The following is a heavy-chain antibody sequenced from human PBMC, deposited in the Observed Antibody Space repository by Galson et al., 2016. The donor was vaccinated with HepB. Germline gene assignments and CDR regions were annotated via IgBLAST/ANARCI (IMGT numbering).Heavy chain of an antibody. J-gene: IGHJ6*02. V-gene: IGHV3-30*18. D-gene: IGHD3-9*01. CDR1: GFTFSSYG. CDR2: ISYDGSNK. Sequence: SLRLSCAASGFTFSSYGMHWVRQAPGKGLEWVAVISYDGSNKYYADSVKGRFTISRDNSKNTLYLQMNSLRAEDTAVYYCAKERITIFLPKHGYGMDVWSQGTTVTVSS. CDR3: AKERITIFLPKHGYGMDV.